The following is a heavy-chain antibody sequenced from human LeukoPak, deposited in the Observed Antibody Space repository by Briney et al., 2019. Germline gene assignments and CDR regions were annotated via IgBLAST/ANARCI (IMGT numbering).Heavy chain of an antibody. CDR1: GYTFTSFD. CDR2: VNCDNGNT. V-gene: IGHV1-8*03. Sequence: ASVKVSCKTSGYTFTSFDINWVRHTTGHGPEWMGWVNCDNGNTRYARKFQGRVAIARDTSTSTVYLELNNLSSDDTAMYYCTRGPFLNGNAYIWFDPWGQGTLVTVSS. CDR3: TRGPFLNGNAYIWFDP. J-gene: IGHJ5*02. D-gene: IGHD1-20*01.